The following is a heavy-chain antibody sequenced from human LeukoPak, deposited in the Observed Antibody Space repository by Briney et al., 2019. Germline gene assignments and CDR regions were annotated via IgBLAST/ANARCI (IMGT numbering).Heavy chain of an antibody. CDR1: GFTFSSYA. CDR3: AEADYDILTGYHFYFDY. Sequence: GGSLRLSCAASGFTFSSYAMSWVRQAPGKGLEWVSAISGSGGSTYYADSVKGRFTISRDNSKNTLYLQMNSLRAEDTAVYYCAEADYDILTGYHFYFDYWGQGTLVTVSS. D-gene: IGHD3-9*01. J-gene: IGHJ4*02. V-gene: IGHV3-23*01. CDR2: ISGSGGST.